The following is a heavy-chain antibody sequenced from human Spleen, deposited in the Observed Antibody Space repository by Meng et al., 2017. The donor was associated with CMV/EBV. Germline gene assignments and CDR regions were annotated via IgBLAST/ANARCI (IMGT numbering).Heavy chain of an antibody. CDR1: GNTFTGYY. CDR2: VMPIFGTT. CDR3: ARLGRYSDNSGYHYGLGV. D-gene: IGHD3-22*01. Sequence: SVKVSCKASGNTFTGYYIHWVRQAPGQGLEWMGGVMPIFGTTNYAQKFQGRVTITTDESTSTAYMELSSLRSEDTAVYYCARLGRYSDNSGYHYGLGVWGQGTTVTVSS. V-gene: IGHV1-69*05. J-gene: IGHJ6*02.